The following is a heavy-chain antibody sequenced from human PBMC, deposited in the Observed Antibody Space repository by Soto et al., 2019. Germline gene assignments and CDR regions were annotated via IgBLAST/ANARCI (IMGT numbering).Heavy chain of an antibody. J-gene: IGHJ6*02. CDR1: GFTFSSYA. CDR3: ANRPRYYHMDV. Sequence: PXGSLRLSCAASGFTFSSYAMTWVRQAPGKGLEWVATISGSDGGTYYADSAKDRFTISRDNSKNTLYLQMNNLRAEDTAVYYCANRPRYYHMDVWGQGTTVTVSS. V-gene: IGHV3-23*01. CDR2: ISGSDGGT.